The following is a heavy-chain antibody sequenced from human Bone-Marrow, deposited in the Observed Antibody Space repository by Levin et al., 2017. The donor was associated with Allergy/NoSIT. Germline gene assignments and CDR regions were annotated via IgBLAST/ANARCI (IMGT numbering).Heavy chain of an antibody. CDR3: ANGGESPEAGHETKVWDFGL. CDR2: ISFSGSVK. Sequence: TGGSLRLSCASSGFTFGDYYMSWIRQAPGKGLEWVAHISFSGSVKYYADSVKGRFTVSRDNARSSLFLQMNRLRADDTALYYCANGGESPEAGHETKVWDFGLWGRGTLVTVSS. J-gene: IGHJ2*01. CDR1: GFTFGDYY. D-gene: IGHD6-13*01. V-gene: IGHV3-11*01.